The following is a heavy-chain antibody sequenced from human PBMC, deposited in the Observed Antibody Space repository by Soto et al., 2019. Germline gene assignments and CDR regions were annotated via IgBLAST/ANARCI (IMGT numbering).Heavy chain of an antibody. J-gene: IGHJ6*02. CDR2: ISSSSSTM. Sequence: EVQLVESGGGLVQPGGSLRLSCAASGFTFSDYSMNWVRQAPGKGLEWLSSISSSSSTMYYADSVKGRFTISRDDAKNSLYLQMNSLRDGDTAVYYCARGDYYYYGLDVWGQGTTVTVSS. D-gene: IGHD3-16*01. V-gene: IGHV3-48*02. CDR3: ARGDYYYYGLDV. CDR1: GFTFSDYS.